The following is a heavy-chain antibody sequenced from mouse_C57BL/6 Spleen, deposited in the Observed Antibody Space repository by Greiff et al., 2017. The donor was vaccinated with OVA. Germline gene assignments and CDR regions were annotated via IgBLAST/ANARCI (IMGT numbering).Heavy chain of an antibody. Sequence: QVQLQQPGAELVKPGASVKLSCKASGYTFTSYWMHWVKQRPGRGLEWIGRIDPNSGGTKYNEKFKSKATLTVDKPSSTAYMQRSSLTSEDSAVYYCASYGYLYAMDYWGQGTSVTVSS. J-gene: IGHJ4*01. D-gene: IGHD2-2*01. CDR3: ASYGYLYAMDY. V-gene: IGHV1-72*01. CDR2: IDPNSGGT. CDR1: GYTFTSYW.